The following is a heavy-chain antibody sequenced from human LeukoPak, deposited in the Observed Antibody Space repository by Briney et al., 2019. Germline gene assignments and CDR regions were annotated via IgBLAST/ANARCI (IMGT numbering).Heavy chain of an antibody. Sequence: SETLSLTCTVSGGSISSSSYYWGWIRQPPGKGLEWTGSIYYSGSTYYNPSLKSRVTISVDTSKNQFSLKLSSVTAADTAVYYCARHLPRYCSSTSCENWFDPWGQGTLVTVSS. CDR3: ARHLPRYCSSTSCENWFDP. J-gene: IGHJ5*02. D-gene: IGHD2-2*01. CDR2: IYYSGST. V-gene: IGHV4-39*01. CDR1: GGSISSSSYY.